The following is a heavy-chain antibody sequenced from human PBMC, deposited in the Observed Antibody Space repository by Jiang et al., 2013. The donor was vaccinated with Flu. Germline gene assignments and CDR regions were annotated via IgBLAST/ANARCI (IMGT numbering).Heavy chain of an antibody. D-gene: IGHD4-11*01. Sequence: QLLESGGGLVQPGGSLRLSCAASGFTFSSYAMTWVRQAPGKGLDWVSTISGSDGGTYYADSVKGRFTFSRDNSKNTLYLQMNSLRAEDTAVYYCVTGEDHSNQEYFQHWGQGTLVTVSS. CDR3: VTGEDHSNQEYFQH. CDR2: ISGSDGGT. J-gene: IGHJ1*01. CDR1: GFTFSSYA. V-gene: IGHV3-23*01.